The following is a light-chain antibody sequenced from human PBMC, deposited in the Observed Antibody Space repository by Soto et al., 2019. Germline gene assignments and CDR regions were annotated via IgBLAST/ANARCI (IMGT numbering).Light chain of an antibody. Sequence: QSVLTQPPSVSAAPGQKVTISCSGSSSNIGNNYVSWYQQLPGTAPKLLIYDNNKRPSGIPDRFSGSKSGTSATLGITGLQTRDEADYYCGTWDSSLSAVVFGGGTKLTVL. CDR3: GTWDSSLSAVV. CDR2: DNN. J-gene: IGLJ2*01. V-gene: IGLV1-51*01. CDR1: SSNIGNNY.